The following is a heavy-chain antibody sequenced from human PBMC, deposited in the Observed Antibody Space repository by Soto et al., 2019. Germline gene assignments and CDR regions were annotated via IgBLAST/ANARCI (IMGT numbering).Heavy chain of an antibody. V-gene: IGHV4-4*07. J-gene: IGHJ6*02. CDR2: IYTSGTT. CDR3: AREGASGFGMDV. CDR1: GGSIRSYY. D-gene: IGHD1-26*01. Sequence: QVQLQESGPGLVKPSETLSLTCTASGGSIRSYYWSWIRQPAGKPLEWIGRIYTSGTTNYNPSLKRRVTILVDTSKNQFSLKLSSVTAADTAVYYCAREGASGFGMDVWGQGTAVTVSS.